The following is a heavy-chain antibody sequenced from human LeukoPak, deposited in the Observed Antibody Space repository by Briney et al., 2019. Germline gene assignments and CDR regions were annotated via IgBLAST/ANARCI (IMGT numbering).Heavy chain of an antibody. J-gene: IGHJ3*02. V-gene: IGHV4-4*07. CDR1: GGSISSYY. D-gene: IGHD2-15*01. CDR3: ARQGWYCSGGSCYLDAFDI. Sequence: PSETLSLTCTVSGGSISSYYWSWIRQPAGKGLEWIGRIYTSGSTNYNPSLKSRVTMSVDTSKNQFSLKLSSVTAADTAVYYCARQGWYCSGGSCYLDAFDIWGQGTMVTVSS. CDR2: IYTSGST.